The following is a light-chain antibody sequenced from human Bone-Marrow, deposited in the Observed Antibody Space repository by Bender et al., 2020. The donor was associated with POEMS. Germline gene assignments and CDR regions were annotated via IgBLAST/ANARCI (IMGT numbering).Light chain of an antibody. Sequence: QSVLTQPPSASGPPGQSVTISCSGTSSNFGNNAANWYQHVPGTAPKLLIYSNNQRPSGVPDRFSASTSGTSASLAISGLHSDDEADYYCSSWDDSLNGWGFGGGAKLTVL. V-gene: IGLV1-44*01. CDR1: SSNFGNNA. J-gene: IGLJ3*02. CDR3: SSWDDSLNGWG. CDR2: SNN.